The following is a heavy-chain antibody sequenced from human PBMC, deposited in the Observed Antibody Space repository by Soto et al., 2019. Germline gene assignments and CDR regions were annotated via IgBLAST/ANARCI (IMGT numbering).Heavy chain of an antibody. J-gene: IGHJ6*02. CDR2: ILHDGNNK. D-gene: IGHD2-2*01. CDR1: GFTFSNYI. V-gene: IGHV3-30*14. CDR3: VRDRSGIVVVYGMDV. Sequence: PVGSLRLSCAASGFTFSNYIMHWVRQAPGKGLEWVAIILHDGNNKYYADSVKGRFTMSRDNSKNTVYLQMTSLRAEDTAVYYCVRDRSGIVVVYGMDVWGQGTTVTVSS.